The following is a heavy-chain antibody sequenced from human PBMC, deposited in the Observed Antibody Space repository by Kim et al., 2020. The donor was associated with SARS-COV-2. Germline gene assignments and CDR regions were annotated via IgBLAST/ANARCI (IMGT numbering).Heavy chain of an antibody. CDR3: AREQLVQIDY. V-gene: IGHV3-33*01. Sequence: GGSLRLSCAASGFTFSSFGMHWVRQAPGKGLEWVAVIWYDGSNKYYADSVKGRFTISRDNSENTLYLHMNSLRAEDTAVYYCAREQLVQIDYWGQGTLVTVSS. J-gene: IGHJ4*02. CDR2: IWYDGSNK. D-gene: IGHD6-13*01. CDR1: GFTFSSFG.